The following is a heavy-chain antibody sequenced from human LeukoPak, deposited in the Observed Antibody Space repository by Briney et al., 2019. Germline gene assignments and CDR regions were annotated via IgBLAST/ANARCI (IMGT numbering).Heavy chain of an antibody. CDR2: VSGSADNR. V-gene: IGHV3-23*01. J-gene: IGHJ5*02. CDR1: GFTFSIYA. D-gene: IGHD4-17*01. Sequence: GGSLRLSCAASGFTFSIYAMSWVRQAPGKGLEWVSTVSGSADNRYYADSVKGRFTISRDNSKNTLYLQMNSLRAEDTAVYYCAKEATVTPGNVNWFDPWGQGTLVTVSS. CDR3: AKEATVTPGNVNWFDP.